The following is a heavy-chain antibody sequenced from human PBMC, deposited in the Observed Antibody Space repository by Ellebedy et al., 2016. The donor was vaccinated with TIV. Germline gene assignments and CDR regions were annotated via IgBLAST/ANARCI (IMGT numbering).Heavy chain of an antibody. Sequence: PGGSLRLSCAASGFSFSRYAMNWVRQAPGKGLEWVSYISASSANIHYADSVKGRFTISRDNAKNSLDLQMNSLCDEDTAVYYCANGRSYGSSWYHYLDYWGQGILVTVSS. J-gene: IGHJ4*02. CDR2: ISASSANI. V-gene: IGHV3-48*02. CDR1: GFSFSRYA. CDR3: ANGRSYGSSWYHYLDY. D-gene: IGHD6-13*01.